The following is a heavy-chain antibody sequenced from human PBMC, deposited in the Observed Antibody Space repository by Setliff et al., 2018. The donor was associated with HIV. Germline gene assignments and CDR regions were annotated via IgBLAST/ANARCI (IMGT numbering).Heavy chain of an antibody. D-gene: IGHD3-22*01. Sequence: ASVKVSCKASGYTFTTYGISWVRQAPGQGLEWMGRINPNSGGTNYAQKFQGRVAMTRDTSISTAYMDLTRLRSDDTAVYYCAREDHYDRFLDHWGQGALVTVSS. CDR1: GYTFTTYG. V-gene: IGHV1-2*06. J-gene: IGHJ5*02. CDR2: INPNSGGT. CDR3: AREDHYDRFLDH.